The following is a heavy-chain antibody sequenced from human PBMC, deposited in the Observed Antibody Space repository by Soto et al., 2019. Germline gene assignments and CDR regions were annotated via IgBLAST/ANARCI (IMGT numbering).Heavy chain of an antibody. CDR3: GREYSSSWNHIDY. D-gene: IGHD6-13*01. CDR1: GYTFTSSG. V-gene: IGHV1-18*01. Sequence: QVQLVQSGAEVKKSGASVKVSRKASGYTFTSSGISWVRQAPGQGLEWMGWISGYNDNTNYAQKFQGRVTMTADTPTSTAYMELRSLRSDDTAVYFCGREYSSSWNHIDYWGQGTLVTVSS. CDR2: ISGYNDNT. J-gene: IGHJ4*02.